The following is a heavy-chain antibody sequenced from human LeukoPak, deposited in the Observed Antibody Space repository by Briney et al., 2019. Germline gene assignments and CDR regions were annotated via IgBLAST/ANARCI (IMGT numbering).Heavy chain of an antibody. D-gene: IGHD3-10*01. V-gene: IGHV3-23*01. CDR2: ISGSGGST. CDR3: AREFMVRGVIITGKDAFDI. J-gene: IGHJ3*02. CDR1: GFTFSSYA. Sequence: GGSLRLSCAASGFTFSSYAMSWVRQAPGKGLEWVSAISGSGGSTYYADSVKGRFTISRDNSKNTLYLQMNSLRAEDTAVYYCAREFMVRGVIITGKDAFDIWGQGTMVTVSS.